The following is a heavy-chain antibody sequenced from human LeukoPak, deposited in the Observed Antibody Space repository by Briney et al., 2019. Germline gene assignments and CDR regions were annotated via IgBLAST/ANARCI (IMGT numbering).Heavy chain of an antibody. Sequence: GGSLTLSCSASGFSFSTYNMNWGRQAPGKGLELDLSISSSSPTIYYADSVKGRFTISRDNTKSSLNLQMTRLRAEDTALYYCARDKPYSGSSYDFDFWGQGTLVTVSS. D-gene: IGHD1-26*01. CDR3: ARDKPYSGSSYDFDF. CDR2: ISSSSPTI. J-gene: IGHJ4*02. CDR1: GFSFSTYN. V-gene: IGHV3-48*01.